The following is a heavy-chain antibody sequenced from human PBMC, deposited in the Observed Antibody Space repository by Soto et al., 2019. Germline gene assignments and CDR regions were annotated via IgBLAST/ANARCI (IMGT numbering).Heavy chain of an antibody. V-gene: IGHV1-46*01. D-gene: IGHD6-13*01. Sequence: ASVKVSCKASGYTFSNYYIHWVRQAPGQGLEGMGIINPSGGSTTYAQKFQGRVTMTRDTSTSTVYMELNSLRSEDTAMYYCAKGRAAGTVLSLDWFDPWGQGTLVTVSS. CDR1: GYTFSNYY. J-gene: IGHJ5*02. CDR3: AKGRAAGTVLSLDWFDP. CDR2: INPSGGST.